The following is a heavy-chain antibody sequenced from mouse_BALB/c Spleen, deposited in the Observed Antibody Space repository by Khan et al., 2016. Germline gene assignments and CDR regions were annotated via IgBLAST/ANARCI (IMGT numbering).Heavy chain of an antibody. J-gene: IGHJ3*01. V-gene: IGHV14-1*02. CDR2: IDPENGNT. CDR3: ARGYDGFAY. D-gene: IGHD2-2*01. CDR1: GFNIKDCY. Sequence: VQLKQSGAELVRPGALVKLSCKASGFNIKDCYIHWVKQRPEQGLEWIGWIDPENGNTIYGPKFQDKASIIADSSSHTAYLQLSSLTSEDTAVYYCARGYDGFAYWGPGTLVTVSA.